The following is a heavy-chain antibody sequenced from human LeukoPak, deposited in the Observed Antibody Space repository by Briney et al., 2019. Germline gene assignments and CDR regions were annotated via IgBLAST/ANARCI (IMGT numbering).Heavy chain of an antibody. D-gene: IGHD3-22*01. CDR2: ISTSGSYT. Sequence: PGGSLRLSCAASGFIFSNFGMNWVRQAPGKGLEWLSSISTSGSYTHYADSVKGRFTISRDNSKNSLYLQMNSLRTEDTALYYCAKGGYDSSGSLWGQGTMVTVSS. CDR1: GFIFSNFG. V-gene: IGHV3-21*04. J-gene: IGHJ3*01. CDR3: AKGGYDSSGSL.